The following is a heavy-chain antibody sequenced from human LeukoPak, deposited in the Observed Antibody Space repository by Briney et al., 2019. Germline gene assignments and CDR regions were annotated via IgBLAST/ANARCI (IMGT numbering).Heavy chain of an antibody. Sequence: GGSLRLSCAASGFTFSDYYMSWIRQAPGKGLEWVSYISSSGSTICYADSVKGRFTISRDNAKNSLYLQMNSLRAEDTAVYYCAGSLGYCSSTSCEPVYFDYWGQGTLVTVSS. V-gene: IGHV3-11*04. CDR1: GFTFSDYY. CDR2: ISSSGSTI. CDR3: AGSLGYCSSTSCEPVYFDY. J-gene: IGHJ4*02. D-gene: IGHD2-2*01.